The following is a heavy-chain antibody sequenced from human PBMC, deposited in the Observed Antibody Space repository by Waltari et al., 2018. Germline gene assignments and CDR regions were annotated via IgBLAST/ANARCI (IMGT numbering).Heavy chain of an antibody. V-gene: IGHV4-34*01. Sequence: QVQLQQWGAGLLGPSETLSLTCAVYGASFSDYYRGWVRQPQGKGLEWIGQIRHPGSTNYNPSLKSRVTISIDTPRSQFSLRLSSVTAADTALYFCTRGGNYDFWSHRPFVDPWGQGTLVTVSS. CDR2: IRHPGST. CDR1: GASFSDYY. J-gene: IGHJ5*02. CDR3: TRGGNYDFWSHRPFVDP. D-gene: IGHD3-3*01.